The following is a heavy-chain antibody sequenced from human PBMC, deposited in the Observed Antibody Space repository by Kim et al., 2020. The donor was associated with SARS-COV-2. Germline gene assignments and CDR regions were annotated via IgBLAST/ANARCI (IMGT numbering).Heavy chain of an antibody. CDR2: IYYSGST. V-gene: IGHV4-59*13. CDR3: ARDLRGYSGYDIGAPGYYYYGMDV. D-gene: IGHD5-12*01. J-gene: IGHJ6*02. Sequence: SETLSLTCTVSGGSISSYYWSWIRQPPGKGLEWIGYIYYSGSTNYNPSLKSRVTISVDTSKNQFSLKLSSVTAPDTAVYYCARDLRGYSGYDIGAPGYYYYGMDVWGQGTTVTVSS. CDR1: GGSISSYY.